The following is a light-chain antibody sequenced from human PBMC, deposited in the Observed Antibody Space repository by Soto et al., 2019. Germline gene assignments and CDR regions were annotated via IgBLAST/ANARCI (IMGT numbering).Light chain of an antibody. Sequence: EIVLTQSPGTLSLSPGERATLSCRASQTDSSNYSAWYQQKPGQAPRLLIYDAFSRATGIPDRFSGSGSGSDFTLTISRLEPEDFAVYYCQQYGSSHAFGQGTRLEIK. CDR3: QQYGSSHA. V-gene: IGKV3-20*01. CDR1: QTDSSNY. J-gene: IGKJ5*01. CDR2: DAF.